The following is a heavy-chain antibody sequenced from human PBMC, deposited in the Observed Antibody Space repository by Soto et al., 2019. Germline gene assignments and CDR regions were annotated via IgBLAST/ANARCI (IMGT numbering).Heavy chain of an antibody. CDR2: VSGRGGST. Sequence: VHLLESGGGLVQPGGSLRLACTASGFTFNHYAMSWVRQAPGKGLEWVSAVSGRGGSTKYADSVKGRFIISRDNSNSTLYLQMDSLRGEDTAVYFCATSIGALSENWGQGILVTVS. D-gene: IGHD3-16*01. CDR1: GFTFNHYA. J-gene: IGHJ4*02. CDR3: ATSIGALSEN. V-gene: IGHV3-23*01.